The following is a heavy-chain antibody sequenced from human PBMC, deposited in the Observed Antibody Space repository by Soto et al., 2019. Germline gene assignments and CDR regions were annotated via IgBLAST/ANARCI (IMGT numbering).Heavy chain of an antibody. J-gene: IGHJ1*01. Sequence: PGGSLRLSCAASGFTFSSYAMSWVRQAPGKGLEWVSGISGSGDSTYYADPVKGRFTISRDNSKNTLYLQMNSLRAEDTAVYYCAIGVPGIAVAGTGYFQHWGQGTLVTVSS. V-gene: IGHV3-23*01. CDR1: GFTFSSYA. CDR2: ISGSGDST. D-gene: IGHD6-19*01. CDR3: AIGVPGIAVAGTGYFQH.